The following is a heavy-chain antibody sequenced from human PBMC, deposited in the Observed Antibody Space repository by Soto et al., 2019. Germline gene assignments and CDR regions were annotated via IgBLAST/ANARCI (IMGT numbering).Heavy chain of an antibody. J-gene: IGHJ4*02. CDR2: INHSGST. Sequence: SETLSLTCAVYGGSFSGYYWSWIRQPPGKGLEWIGEINHSGSTNYNPSLKSRVTISVDTSKNQFSLKLSSVTAADTAVYYCARGGRLSPYDFWRGYYSDFRYCGQGTLVTVSS. CDR3: ARGGRLSPYDFWRGYYSDFRY. CDR1: GGSFSGYY. V-gene: IGHV4-34*01. D-gene: IGHD3-3*01.